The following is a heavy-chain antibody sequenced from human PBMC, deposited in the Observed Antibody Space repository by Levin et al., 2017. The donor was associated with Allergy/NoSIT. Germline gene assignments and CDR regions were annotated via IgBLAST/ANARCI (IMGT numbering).Heavy chain of an antibody. CDR2: LYYSGST. Sequence: PGGSLRLSCTVSGDSISSYHWNWLRQPPGKELEWIGCLYYSGSTKYNPSLKSRVTISADATKNQFSLKLSSVTAADTAVYYCARDQGSSGWYGWIDSWGQGTLVTVSS. D-gene: IGHD6-19*01. CDR3: ARDQGSSGWYGWIDS. V-gene: IGHV4-59*01. J-gene: IGHJ5*01. CDR1: GDSISSYH.